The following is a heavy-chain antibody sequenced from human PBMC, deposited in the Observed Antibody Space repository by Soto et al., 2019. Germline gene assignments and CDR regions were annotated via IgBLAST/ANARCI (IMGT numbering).Heavy chain of an antibody. D-gene: IGHD4-17*01. V-gene: IGHV3-21*01. J-gene: IGHJ2*01. Sequence: GGSLRLSCAASGFTFSSYSMNWVRQAPGKGLEWVSSISSSSSYIYYADSVKGRFTISRDNAKNSLYLQMNSLRAEDTAVYYCARGSVDGDYLWYFDLWGRGTLVTVSS. CDR3: ARGSVDGDYLWYFDL. CDR1: GFTFSSYS. CDR2: ISSSSSYI.